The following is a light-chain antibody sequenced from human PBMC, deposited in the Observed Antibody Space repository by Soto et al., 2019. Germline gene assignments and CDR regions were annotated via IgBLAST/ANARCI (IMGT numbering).Light chain of an antibody. J-gene: IGKJ1*01. V-gene: IGKV4-1*01. Sequence: DIVMTQSPDSLAVSLGERATINCKSSQSVLYSSNNKNYLACYRRKLGQPPQLVIYWASPREPGVPDRLSGGRSGTDFTLTISSLQAEDVEVYYCQQYYSTPRTFGQGTTVEIK. CDR2: WAS. CDR3: QQYYSTPRT. CDR1: QSVLYSSNNKNY.